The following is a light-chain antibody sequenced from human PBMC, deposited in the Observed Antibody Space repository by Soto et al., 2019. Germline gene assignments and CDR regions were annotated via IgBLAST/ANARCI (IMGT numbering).Light chain of an antibody. CDR1: SGSIASNY. Sequence: NFMLTQPHSVSESPGKTVTISCTRSSGSIASNYVQWYQQRPGSAHTTVIYEDNQRHSGVTDRFSGSIDSSSNSASLTISGLKTEDEADYDRQSYDSSNHDVVFGGGTHLTVL. CDR3: QSYDSSNHDVV. CDR2: EDN. J-gene: IGLJ2*01. V-gene: IGLV6-57*04.